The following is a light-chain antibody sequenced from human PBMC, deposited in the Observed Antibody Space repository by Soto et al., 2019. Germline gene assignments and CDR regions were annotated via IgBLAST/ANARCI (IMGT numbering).Light chain of an antibody. CDR3: QQRSNWPVT. Sequence: EIVMTQSPATLSVSPGERATLSCRASQSVRSSFLAWYQQKPGQAPRLLIYGASTRATGIPARFSGSGSGTDFTLTISRLEPEDFAVYYCQQRSNWPVTFGQGTRLEIK. CDR1: QSVRSSF. V-gene: IGKV3D-20*02. CDR2: GAS. J-gene: IGKJ5*01.